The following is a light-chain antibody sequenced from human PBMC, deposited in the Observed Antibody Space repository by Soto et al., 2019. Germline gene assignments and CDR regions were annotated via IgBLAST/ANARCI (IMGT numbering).Light chain of an antibody. CDR3: QQYNNWPLT. V-gene: IGKV3-15*01. J-gene: IGKJ4*01. CDR1: QSVSSN. Sequence: EIVMTQSPATLSVSPGERATLSCRASQSVSSNLAWNRRKPGQAPRPLIYGASTRATGTPARSSGSGSGTEFTLPISSLQSEDFAVYYCQQYNNWPLTFGGGTKVEIK. CDR2: GAS.